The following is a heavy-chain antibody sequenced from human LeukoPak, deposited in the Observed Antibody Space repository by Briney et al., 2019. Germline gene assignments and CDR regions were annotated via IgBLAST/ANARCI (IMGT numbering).Heavy chain of an antibody. Sequence: ASVKVSCKASGYTFTSYGISWVRQAPGQGLEWMGWISAYNGNTNYAQKLQGRVTMTTDTSTSTAYMELRSLRSDDTAVYYCARYSIVVVNDAFDIWGQGTMVTVSS. D-gene: IGHD2-21*01. CDR2: ISAYNGNT. J-gene: IGHJ3*02. V-gene: IGHV1-18*01. CDR1: GYTFTSYG. CDR3: ARYSIVVVNDAFDI.